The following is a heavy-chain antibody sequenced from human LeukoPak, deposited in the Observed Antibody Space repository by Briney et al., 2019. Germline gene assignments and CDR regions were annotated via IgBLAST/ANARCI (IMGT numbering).Heavy chain of an antibody. D-gene: IGHD4-17*01. J-gene: IGHJ4*02. Sequence: GGSLRLSCAASGFSFSSYSMNWVRQAPGKGLEWVSFISSSSSYIYYADSVKGRFTISRDNAKNSLYLQMNSLRAEDTAVYYCARDRYGDYLFDYWGQGTLVTVSS. V-gene: IGHV3-21*01. CDR3: ARDRYGDYLFDY. CDR2: ISSSSSYI. CDR1: GFSFSSYS.